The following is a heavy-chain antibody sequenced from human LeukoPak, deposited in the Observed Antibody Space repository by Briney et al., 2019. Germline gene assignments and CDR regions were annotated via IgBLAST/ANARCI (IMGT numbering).Heavy chain of an antibody. CDR3: ARSREVDYYDSSGYYGANDSSFDY. D-gene: IGHD3-22*01. J-gene: IGHJ4*02. V-gene: IGHV1-2*02. CDR2: INPNSGGT. Sequence: ASVKVSCKASGYTFTGYYMHWVRQAPGQGLEWMGWINPNSGGTNYAQKFQGRVTITADKSTSTAYMELSSLRSEDTAVYYCARSREVDYYDSSGYYGANDSSFDYWGQGTLVTVSS. CDR1: GYTFTGYY.